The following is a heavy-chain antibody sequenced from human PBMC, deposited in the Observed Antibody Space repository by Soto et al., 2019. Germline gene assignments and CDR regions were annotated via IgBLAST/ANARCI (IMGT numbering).Heavy chain of an antibody. CDR2: MYFGGSF. CDR1: GASVSHGY. D-gene: IGHD3-22*01. Sequence: QMQLQASGPGLVKPSETLSLTCNVSGASVSHGYWSWIRQPPGKGLEWIGFMYFGGSFNYNPSLTSRATISVETSKNQFSMKLTSVTASDTAVYYCAWSYYDSTGFAVDPWGQGTLVTVSS. V-gene: IGHV4-59*02. CDR3: AWSYYDSTGFAVDP. J-gene: IGHJ5*02.